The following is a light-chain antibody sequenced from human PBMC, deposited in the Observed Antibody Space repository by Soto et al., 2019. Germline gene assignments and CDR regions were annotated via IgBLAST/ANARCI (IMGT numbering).Light chain of an antibody. CDR2: QVS. CDR1: SXDVGNYNY. J-gene: IGLJ1*01. CDR3: SSYTTSSTLYV. V-gene: IGLV2-14*01. Sequence: QSVLTQPASVSGSPGQSITISCTGTSXDVGNYNYVSWYQQHPGKAPQLMIFQVSNRASGVSNRFSDSKSGDTASLTISGLQAEDEADYYCSSYTTSSTLYVFGTGTKVTVL.